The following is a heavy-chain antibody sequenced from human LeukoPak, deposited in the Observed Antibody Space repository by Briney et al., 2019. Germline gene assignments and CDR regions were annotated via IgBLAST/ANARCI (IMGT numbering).Heavy chain of an antibody. D-gene: IGHD6-19*01. Sequence: GGSLRLSCAASGFTFSTYSMHWVRQAPGTGLEWVAVVSYDGSNTHYADSVKGRFTISRDNSKNTLYLQMNSLRAEDTAVYYCARGTYSSGLFDYWGQGTLVTVSS. CDR2: VSYDGSNT. V-gene: IGHV3-30*14. CDR1: GFTFSTYS. J-gene: IGHJ4*02. CDR3: ARGTYSSGLFDY.